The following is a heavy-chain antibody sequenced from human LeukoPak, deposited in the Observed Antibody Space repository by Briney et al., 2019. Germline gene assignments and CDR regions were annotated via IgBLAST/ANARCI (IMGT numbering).Heavy chain of an antibody. D-gene: IGHD2-2*01. Sequence: GGSLRLSCAASGFTFSSYEMNWVRQAPGKGLEWVSAISGRGANTYYADSVKGRFTISRDNSKNTLYMQMNSLRAEDTAVYYCAKAVVIVPTATPLDYWGQGTLVTVSS. CDR2: ISGRGANT. CDR1: GFTFSSYE. V-gene: IGHV3-23*01. J-gene: IGHJ4*02. CDR3: AKAVVIVPTATPLDY.